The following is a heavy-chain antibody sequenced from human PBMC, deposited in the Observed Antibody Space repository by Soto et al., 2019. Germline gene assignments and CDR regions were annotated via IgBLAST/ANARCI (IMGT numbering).Heavy chain of an antibody. D-gene: IGHD3-22*01. CDR1: GSGFSALA. CDR3: ATGAAYYYDTSRY. CDR2: VFNDESSI. J-gene: IGHJ4*02. Sequence: GGSLRLSCTASGSGFSALAMHWIRQPPGKGLEWVAFVFNDESSISYADSVKGRFTISRDNSRNTLYLQMTSLRLEDTALYYCATGAAYYYDTSRYWGQGTLVTVSS. V-gene: IGHV3-30-3*01.